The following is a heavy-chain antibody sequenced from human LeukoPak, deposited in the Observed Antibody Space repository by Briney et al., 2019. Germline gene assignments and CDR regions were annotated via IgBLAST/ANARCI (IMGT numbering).Heavy chain of an antibody. D-gene: IGHD6-13*01. CDR1: GFTFSSYS. CDR3: ARLYRGQQLALYYFDY. V-gene: IGHV3-21*01. CDR2: ISSSSSYI. Sequence: GGSLRLSCAASGFTFSSYSMNWVRQAPGKGLEWVSSISSSSSYIYYADSEKGRFTISRDNAKNSLYLQMNSLRAEDTAVYYCARLYRGQQLALYYFDYWGQGTLVTVSS. J-gene: IGHJ4*02.